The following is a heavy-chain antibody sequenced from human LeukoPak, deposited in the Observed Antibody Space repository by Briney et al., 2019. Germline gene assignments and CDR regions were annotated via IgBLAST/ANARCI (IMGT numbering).Heavy chain of an antibody. CDR1: RGTFSSYA. J-gene: IGHJ4*02. Sequence: SVKVSCKASRGTFSSYAISWVRQAPGQGLEWMGGIIPIFGTANYAQKFQGRVTITTDESTSTAYMELSSLRSEDTAVYYCARGAKAARPGYFDYWGQGTLVTVSS. CDR2: IIPIFGTA. V-gene: IGHV1-69*05. CDR3: ARGAKAARPGYFDY. D-gene: IGHD6-6*01.